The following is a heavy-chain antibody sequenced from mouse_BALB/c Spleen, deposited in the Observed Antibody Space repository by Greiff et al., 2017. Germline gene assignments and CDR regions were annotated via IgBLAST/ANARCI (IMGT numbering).Heavy chain of an antibody. CDR1: GFTFSNYW. CDR3: TSITTVSSSGY. J-gene: IGHJ2*01. V-gene: IGHV6-6*02. Sequence: LVESGGGLVQPGGSMKLSCVASGFTFSNYWMNWVRQSPEKGLEWVAEIRLKSNNYATHYAESVKGRFTISRDDSKSSVYLQMNNLRAEDTGIYYCTSITTVSSSGYWGQGTTLTVSS. CDR2: IRLKSNNYAT. D-gene: IGHD1-1*01.